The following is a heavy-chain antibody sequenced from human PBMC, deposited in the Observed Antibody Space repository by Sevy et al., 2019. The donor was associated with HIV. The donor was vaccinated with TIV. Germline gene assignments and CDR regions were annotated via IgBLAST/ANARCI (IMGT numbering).Heavy chain of an antibody. Sequence: GGSLRLSCAASGFTFSSYAMSWVRQAPGKGLEWVSAISGSGGSTYYADSVKGRFTISSDNSKNTLYLQMNSLRAEDMAVYYCAKTLLRFLEWGAFDYWGQGTLVTVSS. CDR2: ISGSGGST. CDR1: GFTFSSYA. J-gene: IGHJ4*02. V-gene: IGHV3-23*01. CDR3: AKTLLRFLEWGAFDY. D-gene: IGHD3-3*01.